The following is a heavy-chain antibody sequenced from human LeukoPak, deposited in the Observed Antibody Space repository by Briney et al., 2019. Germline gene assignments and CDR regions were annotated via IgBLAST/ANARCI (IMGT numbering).Heavy chain of an antibody. CDR1: GFTFSSYE. V-gene: IGHV3-48*03. Sequence: PGGSLRLSCAASGFTFSSYEMNWVRQAPGKGLEWVSYISSSGRTMYYADSVKGRFTISRDNAKNSLSLQMNSLRAEDTAVYYCARVLRGVIDYFDYWGQGTLVTVSS. CDR2: ISSSGRTM. CDR3: ARVLRGVIDYFDY. D-gene: IGHD3-10*01. J-gene: IGHJ4*02.